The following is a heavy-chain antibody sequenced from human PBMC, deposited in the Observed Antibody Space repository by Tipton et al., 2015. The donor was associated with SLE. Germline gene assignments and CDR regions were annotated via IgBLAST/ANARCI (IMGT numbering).Heavy chain of an antibody. CDR2: IYYSGNT. J-gene: IGHJ4*02. CDR1: GGSINRSTYY. Sequence: TLSLTCNVPGGSINRSTYYWGWIRQPPGKGLEWIGNIYYSGNTYYNPSLKSRVTISVDTSKNQFSLKLVSVSAADTAVYYCARQYDFWPHAFDYWGQGTLVTVSS. D-gene: IGHD3-3*01. CDR3: ARQYDFWPHAFDY. V-gene: IGHV4-39*07.